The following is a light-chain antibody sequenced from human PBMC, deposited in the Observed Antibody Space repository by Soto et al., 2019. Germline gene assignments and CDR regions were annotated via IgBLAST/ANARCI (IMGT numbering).Light chain of an antibody. CDR2: KAS. V-gene: IGKV1-5*03. J-gene: IGKJ1*01. Sequence: DIQMTQSPSTLSASVRARVTITCRASQSISSWLAWYQQKPGKAPKLLIYKASTLESGVPSNFSGSGSGTEFTLTISSLQPEDFATYYCQQYNSYPWTFGQGTKVDI. CDR3: QQYNSYPWT. CDR1: QSISSW.